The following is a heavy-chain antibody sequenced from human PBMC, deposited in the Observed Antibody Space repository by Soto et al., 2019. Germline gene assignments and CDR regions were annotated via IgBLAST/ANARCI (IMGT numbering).Heavy chain of an antibody. Sequence: GSLRLSCAGSGFTFSNAWMSWVRQAPGKGLEWVSAISGSGGSTYYADSVKGRFTISRDNSKNTLYLQMNSLRAEDTAVYYCAKDPGTTVASNDYWGQGTLVTVSS. D-gene: IGHD1-7*01. CDR2: ISGSGGST. CDR3: AKDPGTTVASNDY. V-gene: IGHV3-23*01. J-gene: IGHJ4*02. CDR1: GFTFSNAW.